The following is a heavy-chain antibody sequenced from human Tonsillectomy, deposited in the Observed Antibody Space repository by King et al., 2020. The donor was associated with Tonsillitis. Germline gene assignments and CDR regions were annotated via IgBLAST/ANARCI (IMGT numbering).Heavy chain of an antibody. V-gene: IGHV4-59*01. D-gene: IGHD3-10*01. CDR2: IYNSGST. CDR3: AGGGGISHWWGAGSSYFNY. J-gene: IGHJ4*02. CDR1: GGSFSSYY. Sequence: QLQESGPGLVKPSETLSLTCTVSGGSFSSYYWSWIRQPPGKGLEWIGYIYNSGSTNYNPSLKSRVTISVDTSKNQFSLKLSSVTAAGTAVYYCAGGGGISHWWGAGSSYFNYWGQGTLVTVSS.